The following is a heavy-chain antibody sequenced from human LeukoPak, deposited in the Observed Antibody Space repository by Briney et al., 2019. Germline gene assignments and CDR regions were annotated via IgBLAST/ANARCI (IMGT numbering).Heavy chain of an antibody. CDR2: IWYDGSNK. CDR3: ARGYGSGSYPPYYYYGMDV. V-gene: IGHV3-33*01. D-gene: IGHD3-10*01. J-gene: IGHJ6*02. Sequence: GGSLRLSCAASGFTFSSYGMHWVRQAPGKGLDGVAVIWYDGSNKYYADSVKGRFTISRDNSKNTLYLQMNSLRAEDTAVYYCARGYGSGSYPPYYYYGMDVWGQGTTVTVSS. CDR1: GFTFSSYG.